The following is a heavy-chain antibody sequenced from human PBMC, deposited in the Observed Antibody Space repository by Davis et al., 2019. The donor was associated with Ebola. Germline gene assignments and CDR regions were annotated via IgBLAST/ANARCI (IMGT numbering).Heavy chain of an antibody. V-gene: IGHV3-30*02. D-gene: IGHD6-19*01. J-gene: IGHJ4*02. CDR3: AKEDGSGGWSTYDH. Sequence: GESLKISCAASGFTFSNYYMHWVRQAPGKGLEWVAFIRYDGSDKCYSDSVKGRFTISRDNSKNTLYLQMNSLGSGDTAVYYCAKEDGSGGWSTYDHWGQGTLVTVSS. CDR1: GFTFSNYY. CDR2: IRYDGSDK.